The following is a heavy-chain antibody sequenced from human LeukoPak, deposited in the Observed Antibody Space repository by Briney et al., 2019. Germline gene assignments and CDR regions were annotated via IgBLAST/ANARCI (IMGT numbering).Heavy chain of an antibody. CDR3: ARALPPASDWLDY. V-gene: IGHV1-18*01. CDR1: GYTFTSYG. CDR2: ISAYNGNT. J-gene: IGHJ4*02. Sequence: ASVKVSCKASGYTFTSYGISWVRQAPGQGLEWMGWISAYNGNTNYAQKFQGRVTMTRDTSTSTVYMELSSLRSEDTAVYYCARALPPASDWLDYWGQGTLVTVSS. D-gene: IGHD2-21*02.